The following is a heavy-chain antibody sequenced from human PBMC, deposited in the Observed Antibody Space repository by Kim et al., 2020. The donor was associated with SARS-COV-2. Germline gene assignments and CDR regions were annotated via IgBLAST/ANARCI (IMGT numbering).Heavy chain of an antibody. J-gene: IGHJ4*01. CDR3: ASWGGYDSSGYYGY. V-gene: IGHV4-39*01. CDR2: IYYSGST. D-gene: IGHD3-22*01. Sequence: SETLSLTCTVSGGSISSSSYYWGWIRQPPGKGLEWIGSIYYSGSTYYNPSLKSRVTISVDTSKNQFSLKLSSVTAADTAVYYCASWGGYDSSGYYGYWG. CDR1: GGSISSSSYY.